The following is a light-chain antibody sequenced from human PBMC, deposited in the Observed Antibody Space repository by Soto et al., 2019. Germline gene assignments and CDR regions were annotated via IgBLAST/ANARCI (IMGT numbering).Light chain of an antibody. CDR1: QTISSW. V-gene: IGKV1-5*01. Sequence: DIQMTQSPSTLSGSVGDRVTITCRASQTISSWLAWYQQRPGKAPKLLIYDASTLERGVPSRFSGTGSGTEFTLTISSLEPEDFAVYYCQQRSNWPPITFGQGTRLEIK. CDR3: QQRSNWPPIT. J-gene: IGKJ5*01. CDR2: DAS.